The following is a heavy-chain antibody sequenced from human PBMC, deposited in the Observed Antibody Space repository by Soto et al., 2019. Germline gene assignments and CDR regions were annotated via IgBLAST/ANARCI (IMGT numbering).Heavy chain of an antibody. D-gene: IGHD6-13*01. Sequence: SETLSLTCTVSGGSISSGGYYWSWIRQHPGKGLEWIGYIYYSGSTYYNPSLKSRVTISVDTSKNQFSLKLSSVTAADTAVYYCAVRYSSSWPFDYWGQGTLVTVSS. CDR3: AVRYSSSWPFDY. J-gene: IGHJ4*02. V-gene: IGHV4-31*03. CDR2: IYYSGST. CDR1: GGSISSGGYY.